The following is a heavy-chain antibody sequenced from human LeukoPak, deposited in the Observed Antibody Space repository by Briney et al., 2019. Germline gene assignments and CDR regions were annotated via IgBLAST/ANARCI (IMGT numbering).Heavy chain of an antibody. CDR1: GGSISSSSYY. V-gene: IGHV4-39*01. CDR2: IYYSGST. Sequence: SETLSLTCTVSGGSISSSSYYWGWIRQPPGKGLEWIGSIYYSGSTYYSPSLKSRVTISVDTSKNQFSLKLSSVTAADTAVYYCASLAAAGTGYWGQGTLVTVSS. CDR3: ASLAAAGTGY. J-gene: IGHJ4*02. D-gene: IGHD6-13*01.